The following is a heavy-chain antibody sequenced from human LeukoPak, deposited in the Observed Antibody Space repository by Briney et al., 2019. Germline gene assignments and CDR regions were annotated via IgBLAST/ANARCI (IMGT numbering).Heavy chain of an antibody. CDR1: GFTFSDYY. V-gene: IGHV3-11*06. Sequence: PGGSLRLSCAASGFTFSDYYMGWIRQAPGKGLEWVSYISSSSSYTNYADSVKGRFTISRDNAKNSLYLQMNSLRAEDTAVYYCARDLPIYYYGMDVWGKGTTVTVSS. CDR2: ISSSSSYT. J-gene: IGHJ6*04. D-gene: IGHD2-2*02. CDR3: ARDLPIYYYGMDV.